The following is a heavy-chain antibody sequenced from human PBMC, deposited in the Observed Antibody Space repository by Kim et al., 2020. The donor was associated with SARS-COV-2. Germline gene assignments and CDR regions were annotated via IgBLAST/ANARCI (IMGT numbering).Heavy chain of an antibody. V-gene: IGHV3-23*01. CDR1: GFTFDNYA. CDR3: AQMAVMDGYYYFYYYGM. Sequence: GGSLRLSCVGSGFTFDNYAMSWVRQAPGKGLEWVSVVSGVGVNKFYADSVRGRLTISRDTSKNILYLQMNSLRDEDTALYYRAQMAVMDGYYYFYYYGM. CDR2: VSGVGVNK. J-gene: IGHJ6*01. D-gene: IGHD5-12*01.